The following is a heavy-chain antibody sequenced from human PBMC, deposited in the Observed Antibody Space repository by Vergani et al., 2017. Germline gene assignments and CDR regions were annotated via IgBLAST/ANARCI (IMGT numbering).Heavy chain of an antibody. CDR2: ISSSSSYI. J-gene: IGHJ6*01. CDR3: AKEMCYGMDV. CDR1: GFTFSSYS. V-gene: IGHV3-21*04. Sequence: EVQLVESGGGLVKPGGSLRLSCAASGFTFSSYSMNWVRQAPGKGLEWVSSISSSSSYIYYADAVKGRFTISRDNSKSTLYLQLNSLRAEDTAVYYCAKEMCYGMDVWGQGTTGIVSS.